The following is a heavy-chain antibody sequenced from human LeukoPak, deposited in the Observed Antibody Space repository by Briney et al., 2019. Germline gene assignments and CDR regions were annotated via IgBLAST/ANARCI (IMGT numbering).Heavy chain of an antibody. Sequence: GGSLRLSCAASRFIFSNAWMNWVRQAPGKGLEWVGRIKTETEGGTTDYASPVKGRFIISRDDSKNTLYLQMNSLKTEDTAMYYCTTGLIRGVFNYWGQGTLVTVSS. CDR3: TTGLIRGVFNY. CDR1: RFIFSNAW. D-gene: IGHD3-10*01. CDR2: IKTETEGGTT. V-gene: IGHV3-15*01. J-gene: IGHJ4*02.